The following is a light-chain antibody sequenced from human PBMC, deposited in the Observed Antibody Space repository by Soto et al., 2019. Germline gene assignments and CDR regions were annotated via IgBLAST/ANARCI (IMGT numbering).Light chain of an antibody. V-gene: IGKV1-39*01. CDR3: QQSYSNPPT. Sequence: DIHMTQPPSSLSASVGYRFTITCRASQSISSYLNWYQQKTVKAPQRLIYAASSLQSRVPSSSSGSGSGTDFTLTISSLQPGDFATYCCQQSYSNPPTFGQGTKVDIK. CDR1: QSISSY. CDR2: AAS. J-gene: IGKJ1*01.